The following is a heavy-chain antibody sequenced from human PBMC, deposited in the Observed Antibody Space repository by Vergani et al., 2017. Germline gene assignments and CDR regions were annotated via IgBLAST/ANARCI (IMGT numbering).Heavy chain of an antibody. CDR1: CGAFSGYY. CDR2: INHSGST. D-gene: IGHD5-18*01. CDR3: ARGPSGYSYGLKRAYYFDY. Sequence: QVQLQQWGAGLLKPSETLSLTCAVYCGAFSGYYWSWISQPPGKGLEWIGEINHSGSTNYNPSLKSRGTIAVDTSKNQFSQKLSAVTAAATAVYYCARGPSGYSYGLKRAYYFDYWGQGTLVTVSS. V-gene: IGHV4-34*01. J-gene: IGHJ4*02.